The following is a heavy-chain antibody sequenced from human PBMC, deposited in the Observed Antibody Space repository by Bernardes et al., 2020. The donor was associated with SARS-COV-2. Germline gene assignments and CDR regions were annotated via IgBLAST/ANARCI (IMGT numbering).Heavy chain of an antibody. CDR3: ARETDLDY. J-gene: IGHJ4*02. CDR1: GFTVGTHY. Sequence: GGSLRLSCAASGFTVGTHYMSWVRQAPGKGLEWVSVIQTGGNTDYTGSVEGRFTISRDNSNNTLYLQMNSLRPEDTAVYYCARETDLDYWGQGTRVTVSS. CDR2: IQTGGNT. V-gene: IGHV3-66*02.